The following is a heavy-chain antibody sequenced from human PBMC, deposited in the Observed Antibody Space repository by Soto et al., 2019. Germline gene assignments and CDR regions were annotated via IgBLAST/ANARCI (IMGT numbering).Heavy chain of an antibody. CDR2: IYYSGST. CDR3: ASPTVTTGNLGY. CDR1: GGSISSSSYY. Sequence: QLQLQESGPGLVKPSETLSLTCTVSGGSISSSSYYWGWIRQPPGKGLEWIGSIYYSGSTYYNPSLKSRVTISVDTSKNQFSLKPSSVTAADTAVYYCASPTVTTGNLGYWGQGTLVTVSS. V-gene: IGHV4-39*01. J-gene: IGHJ4*02. D-gene: IGHD4-17*01.